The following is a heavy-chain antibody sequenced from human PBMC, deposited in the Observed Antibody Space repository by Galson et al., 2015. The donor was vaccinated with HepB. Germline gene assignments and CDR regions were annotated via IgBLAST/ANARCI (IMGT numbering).Heavy chain of an antibody. D-gene: IGHD4-17*01. J-gene: IGHJ6*03. CDR3: ARGHGDYDYYCYYMDV. V-gene: IGHV1-8*01. Sequence: SVKVSCKASGYTFTSYDINWVRQATGQRLEWMGWMNPNRGNTGYAQKFQGRFTMPGNTPLSTANMELSSLRSEETAGYYFARGHGDYDYYCYYMDVWGKGTTVTVSS. CDR1: GYTFTSYD. CDR2: MNPNRGNT.